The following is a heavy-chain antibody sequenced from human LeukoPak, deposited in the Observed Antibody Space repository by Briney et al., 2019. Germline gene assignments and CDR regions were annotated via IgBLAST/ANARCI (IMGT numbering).Heavy chain of an antibody. CDR3: ARDQGDGYNSGGLLSY. CDR2: IYSAGST. Sequence: GGSLRLSCAASGFTVSINYMSWVRQSPGKGLEWVSVIYSAGSTYYADSVKGRFTISRDNSKNTLYLQRNSLRAEDTAVYYCARDQGDGYNSGGLLSYWGQGTLVTVSS. CDR1: GFTVSINY. D-gene: IGHD5-24*01. J-gene: IGHJ4*02. V-gene: IGHV3-53*01.